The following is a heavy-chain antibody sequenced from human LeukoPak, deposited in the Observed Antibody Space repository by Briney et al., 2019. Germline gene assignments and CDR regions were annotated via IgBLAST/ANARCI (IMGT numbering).Heavy chain of an antibody. CDR2: IYNSGSTSYNT. J-gene: IGHJ4*02. Sequence: SETLSPTCTVSGGSISSYYWSWIRQPAGKGLEWIGRIYNSGSTSYNTNYNPSLSSRVTMSVDTSKNQFSLRLNSVTAADTAVYYCARAIWYGSGTTAFDYWGQGTLVTVSS. CDR1: GGSISSYY. V-gene: IGHV4-4*07. D-gene: IGHD3-10*01. CDR3: ARAIWYGSGTTAFDY.